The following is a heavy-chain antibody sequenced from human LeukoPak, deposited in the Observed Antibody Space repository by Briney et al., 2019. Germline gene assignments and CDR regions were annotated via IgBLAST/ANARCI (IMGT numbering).Heavy chain of an antibody. CDR1: GYTFTSYD. V-gene: IGHV1-18*01. Sequence: GASVKVSCKASGYTFTSYDINWVRQATGQGLEWMGWISAYNGNTNYAQKLQDRVTMTTDTSTSTAYMELRSLRSDDTAVYYCARGGRYCSSTSCRPLDYWGQGTLVTVSS. CDR2: ISAYNGNT. J-gene: IGHJ4*02. D-gene: IGHD2-2*01. CDR3: ARGGRYCSSTSCRPLDY.